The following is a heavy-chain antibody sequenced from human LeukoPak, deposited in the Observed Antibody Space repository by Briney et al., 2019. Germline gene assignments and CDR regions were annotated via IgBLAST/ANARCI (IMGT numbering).Heavy chain of an antibody. CDR3: ARVLSSSSKVFDY. V-gene: IGHV4-59*01. D-gene: IGHD6-6*01. CDR2: IYYSGST. Sequence: SETLSLTCTVSGGSISSYYWSWIRQPPGKGLEWIGYIYYSGSTNYNPSLKGRVTISVDTSKNQFSLKLSSVTAADTAVYYCARVLSSSSKVFDYWGQGTLVTVSS. J-gene: IGHJ4*02. CDR1: GGSISSYY.